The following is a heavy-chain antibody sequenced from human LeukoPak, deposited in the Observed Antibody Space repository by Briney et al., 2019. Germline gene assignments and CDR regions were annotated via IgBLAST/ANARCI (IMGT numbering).Heavy chain of an antibody. V-gene: IGHV3-21*04. CDR1: GFTFSSYS. J-gene: IGHJ2*01. Sequence: GGSLRLSCAASGFTFSSYSMNWVRQAPGKGLEWVSSISSSSSYIYYADSVKGRFTISRDNAKNSLYLQMNSLRAEDTAVYYCARSPVVVPAATGGGDWYFDLWGRGTLVTVSS. CDR3: ARSPVVVPAATGGGDWYFDL. D-gene: IGHD2-2*01. CDR2: ISSSSSYI.